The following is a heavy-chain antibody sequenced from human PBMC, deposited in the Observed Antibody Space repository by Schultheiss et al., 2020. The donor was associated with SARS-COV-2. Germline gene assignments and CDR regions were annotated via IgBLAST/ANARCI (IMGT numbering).Heavy chain of an antibody. D-gene: IGHD2-2*01. Sequence: GESLKISCAASGFTVSSNYMSWVRQAPGKGLEWVSVIYSGGSTYYADSVKGRFTISRHNSKNTLYLQMNSLRAEDTAVYYCARDMVVVVPAANYYYYYGMDVWGQGTTVTVSS. J-gene: IGHJ6*02. CDR1: GFTVSSNY. CDR3: ARDMVVVVPAANYYYYYGMDV. CDR2: IYSGGST. V-gene: IGHV3-53*04.